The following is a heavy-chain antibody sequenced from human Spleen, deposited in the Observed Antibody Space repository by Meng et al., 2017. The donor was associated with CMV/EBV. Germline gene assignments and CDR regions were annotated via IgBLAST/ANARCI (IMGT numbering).Heavy chain of an antibody. J-gene: IGHJ6*02. CDR3: ARSLDFYYGMDV. D-gene: IGHD3-3*01. CDR2: IYPGDSDT. V-gene: IGHV5-51*01. Sequence: GESLKISCKGSGYTFTSYWIGWVRQMPGKGLEWVGIIYPGDSDTRYSPSFQGQVTISADKSITTAYLQWSSLTASDTGIYYCARSLDFYYGMDVWGQGTTVTVSS. CDR1: GYTFTSYW.